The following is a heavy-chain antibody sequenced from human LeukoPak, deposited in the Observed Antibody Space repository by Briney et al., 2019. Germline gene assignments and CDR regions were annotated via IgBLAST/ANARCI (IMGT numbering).Heavy chain of an antibody. V-gene: IGHV3-53*01. CDR2: IYSGGST. D-gene: IGHD3-22*01. CDR1: GFTVSSNY. Sequence: PGGSLRLSCAASGFTVSSNYMSWVRLAPGKGLEWVSVIYSGGSTYYADSVKGRFTISRDNSKNTLYLQMNSLRAEDTAVYYCARGMIVVVNAFDYWGQGTLVTVSS. CDR3: ARGMIVVVNAFDY. J-gene: IGHJ4*02.